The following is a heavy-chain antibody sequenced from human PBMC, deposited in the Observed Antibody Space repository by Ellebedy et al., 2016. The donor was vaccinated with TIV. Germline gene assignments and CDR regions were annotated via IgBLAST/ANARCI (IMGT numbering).Heavy chain of an antibody. V-gene: IGHV3-23*01. D-gene: IGHD6-19*01. Sequence: PGGSLRLSCAASGFNFAGHAMKWVRLAPGKGLEWVSSIGSSAYSTHYADSVKGRFTISRDNSRNTLFLQMNSLRGEDTALYFCAKDVRYTTGWGGALDIWGQGAMVTVSS. CDR1: GFNFAGHA. J-gene: IGHJ3*02. CDR3: AKDVRYTTGWGGALDI. CDR2: IGSSAYST.